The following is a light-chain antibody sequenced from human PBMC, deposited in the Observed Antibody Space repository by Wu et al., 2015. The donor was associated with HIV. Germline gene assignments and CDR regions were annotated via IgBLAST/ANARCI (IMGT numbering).Light chain of an antibody. Sequence: EIVLTQSPGTLSLSPGERATLSCRASQSIISNYLAWYQQKPGQAPRLLIYGASSRATGIPDRFSGSGPGTDFTLIISRLEPEDFAVYYCQQYEISPRTFGGGTRVRSN. J-gene: IGKJ4*01. CDR2: GAS. CDR1: QSIISNY. V-gene: IGKV3-20*01. CDR3: QQYEISPRT.